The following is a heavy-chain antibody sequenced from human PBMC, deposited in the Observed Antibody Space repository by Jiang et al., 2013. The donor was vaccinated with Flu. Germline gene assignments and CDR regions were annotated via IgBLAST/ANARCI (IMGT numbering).Heavy chain of an antibody. J-gene: IGHJ4*02. CDR2: IRRSTSST. CDR1: GFTFTNYA. CDR3: AKDLGASYYDDTGYALGN. Sequence: VQLLESGGDLVQPGGSLRLSCAASGFTFTNYAMTWVRQAPGKGLEWVSTIRRSTSSTHYANSVSGRFTISRDNSKNTLYLQMNSLRAEDTAIYYCAKDLGASYYDDTGYALGNWGQGTLVTVSS. V-gene: IGHV3-23*01. D-gene: IGHD3-22*01.